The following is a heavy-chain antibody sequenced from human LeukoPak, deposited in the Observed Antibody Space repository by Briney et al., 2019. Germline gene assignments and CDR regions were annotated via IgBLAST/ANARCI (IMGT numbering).Heavy chain of an antibody. CDR2: IYYSGST. J-gene: IGHJ4*02. Sequence: SQTLSLTCTVSGGSISSGDYYWRWIRQPPGKGLAWIGYIYYSGSTYYNPSLKSRVTISVDTSKNQFSLKLSSVTAADTAVYYCARADSSGESYYFDYWGQGTLVTVSS. CDR3: ARADSSGESYYFDY. V-gene: IGHV4-30-4*08. CDR1: GGSISSGDYY. D-gene: IGHD3-22*01.